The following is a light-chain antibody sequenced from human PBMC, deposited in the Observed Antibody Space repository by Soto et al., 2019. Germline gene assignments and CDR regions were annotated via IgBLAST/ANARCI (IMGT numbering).Light chain of an antibody. Sequence: DIQLTQSPSFLSASVGDRVTITCRASQGISTFLAWYQQHPGTAPKRLIYDASNLQSGVPSRFSGSGSGTEFTLTISSLQPEDFATYFCQQYYNYSTVGQGTKVDIK. V-gene: IGKV1-9*01. CDR3: QQYYNYST. CDR1: QGISTF. J-gene: IGKJ1*01. CDR2: DAS.